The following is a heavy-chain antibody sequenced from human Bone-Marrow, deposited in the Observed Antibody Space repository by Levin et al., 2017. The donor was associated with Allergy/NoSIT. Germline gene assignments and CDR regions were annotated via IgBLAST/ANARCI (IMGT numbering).Heavy chain of an antibody. J-gene: IGHJ4*02. D-gene: IGHD6-6*01. CDR3: ARWYSRSSGFDY. V-gene: IGHV3-53*01. CDR1: GFPVSSTS. CDR2: IHSGGST. Sequence: LSLTCAASGFPVSSTSMTWVRQAPGKGLEWVSLIHSGGSTYYADSVKGRFTISRDSSEDTVHLQMNSLRAEDTAVYHCARWYSRSSGFDYWGQGTLVTVSS.